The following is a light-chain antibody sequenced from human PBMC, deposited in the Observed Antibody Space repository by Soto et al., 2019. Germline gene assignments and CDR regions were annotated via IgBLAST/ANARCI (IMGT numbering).Light chain of an antibody. CDR2: DVT. V-gene: IGLV2-8*01. CDR1: SSDVGGYDY. CDR3: SSYAGTHIV. Sequence: QSVLTQPPSASGSPGQSVTISCTGTSSDVGGYDYVSWYQQHPGKAPKLMIYDVTKRPSGVPDRFSGSKSANTASLNVSGLQAEDEADYYCSSYAGTHIVFGTGTKVTVL. J-gene: IGLJ1*01.